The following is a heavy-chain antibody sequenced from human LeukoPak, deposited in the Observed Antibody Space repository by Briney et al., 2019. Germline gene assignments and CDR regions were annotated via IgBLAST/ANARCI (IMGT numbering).Heavy chain of an antibody. D-gene: IGHD5-24*01. V-gene: IGHV3-30*12. CDR2: LYFDGSHQ. CDR3: ARGPSARDGHNLDF. J-gene: IGHJ4*02. CDR1: GFTFSSHG. Sequence: RGSLRLSCVASGFTFSSHGMHWVRQAPGKGLEWVSSLYFDGSHQNYADSVKGRFTISRDNSKNTLYLQMNRLRPEDSAVYYCARGPSARDGHNLDFWGQGTQVTASS.